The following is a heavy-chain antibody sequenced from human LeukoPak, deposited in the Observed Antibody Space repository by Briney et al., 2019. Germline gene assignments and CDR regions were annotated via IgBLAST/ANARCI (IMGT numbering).Heavy chain of an antibody. D-gene: IGHD2-2*01. Sequence: ASVKVSCKASGYTFTSYGISWVRQAPGQGLEWMGWSSAYNGNTNYAQKLQGRVTMTTDTSTSTAYMELRSLRSDDTAVYYCAREYQLLNYYYYYMDVWGKGTTVTVSS. J-gene: IGHJ6*03. CDR3: AREYQLLNYYYYYMDV. CDR2: SSAYNGNT. V-gene: IGHV1-18*01. CDR1: GYTFTSYG.